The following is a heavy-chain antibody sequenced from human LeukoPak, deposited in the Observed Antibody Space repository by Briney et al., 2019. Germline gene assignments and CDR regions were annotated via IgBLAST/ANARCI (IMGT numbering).Heavy chain of an antibody. CDR2: ISTKSGNR. V-gene: IGHV3-9*01. CDR1: GFTFDDYA. D-gene: IGHD2-2*01. Sequence: GRSMRLSCAASGFTFDDYAMHWVRQAPGKGLEWVSSISTKSGNRRYADSVKGRFTISRDNAKNSLYLQMNGLRAEDTALYYCAKASGGYCSSISCYHFDYWGPGILVTVSS. CDR3: AKASGGYCSSISCYHFDY. J-gene: IGHJ4*02.